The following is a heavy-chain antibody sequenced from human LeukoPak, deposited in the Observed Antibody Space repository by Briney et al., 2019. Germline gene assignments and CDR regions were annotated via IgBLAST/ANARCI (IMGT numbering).Heavy chain of an antibody. D-gene: IGHD3-22*01. CDR3: ARDKRRPEYYYDSSGYYPGDAFDI. CDR1: GGSISSYY. J-gene: IGHJ3*02. V-gene: IGHV4-59*04. Sequence: SETLSLTCTVSGGSISSYYWSWIRQPPGKGLEWIGYIYHSGSTYYNPSLKSRVTISVDRSKNQFSLKLSSVTAADTAVYYCARDKRRPEYYYDSSGYYPGDAFDIWGQGTMVTVSS. CDR2: IYHSGST.